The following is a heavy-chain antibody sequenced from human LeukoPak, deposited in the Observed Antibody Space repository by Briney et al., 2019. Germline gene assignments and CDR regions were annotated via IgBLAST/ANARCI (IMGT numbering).Heavy chain of an antibody. CDR2: INHSGST. Sequence: SETLSLTCTVSGYSISSDHYWGWIRQFPGKGLEWIGEINHSGSTNYNPSLKSRVTISVDTSKNQFSLKLSSVTAADTAVYYCARAGKLIFYYYYYMDVWGKGTTVTVSS. J-gene: IGHJ6*03. V-gene: IGHV4-38-2*02. CDR1: GYSISSDHY. D-gene: IGHD3-16*01. CDR3: ARAGKLIFYYYYYMDV.